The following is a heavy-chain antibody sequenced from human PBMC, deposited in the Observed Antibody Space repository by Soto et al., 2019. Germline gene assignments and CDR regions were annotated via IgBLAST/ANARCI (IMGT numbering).Heavy chain of an antibody. CDR2: ISASTRNT. D-gene: IGHD2-15*01. CDR3: VRCYCSVGSCYACWHFDL. V-gene: IGHV1-18*04. Sequence: ASVKVSCKASGYTFTGYYMHWVRQAPGQGLEWMGWISASTRNTDQAQKFQGRVIMTLDTSTNTAYMELRSLRSDDTAVYYCVRCYCSVGSCYACWHFDLWGRGTLVTVSS. J-gene: IGHJ2*01. CDR1: GYTFTGYY.